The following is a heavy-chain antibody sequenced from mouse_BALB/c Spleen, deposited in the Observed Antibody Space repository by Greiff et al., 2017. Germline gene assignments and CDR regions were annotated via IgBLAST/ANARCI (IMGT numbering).Heavy chain of an antibody. CDR2: IRLKSNNYAT. CDR3: TRNGYDVTY. V-gene: IGHV6-6*02. Sequence: EVQVVESGGGLVQPGGSMKLSCVASGFTFSNYWMNWVRQSPEKGLEWVAEIRLKSNNYATHYAESVKGRFTISRDDSKSSVYLQMNNLRAEDTGIYYCTRNGYDVTYWGQGTLVTVSA. CDR1: GFTFSNYW. D-gene: IGHD2-2*01. J-gene: IGHJ3*01.